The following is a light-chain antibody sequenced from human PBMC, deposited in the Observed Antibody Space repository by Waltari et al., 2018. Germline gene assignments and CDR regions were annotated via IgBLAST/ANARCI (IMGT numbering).Light chain of an antibody. CDR2: RNR. Sequence: QSGLTQSPSVSGTPGQRVTISCSGSTPNIGSNNLNWYQQFPGTAPKLLIYRNRERPSGVPDRFSGSKSGTSASLAISGLQSEDEAEYYCSAWDDSVHVFGTGTRVTVL. J-gene: IGLJ1*01. V-gene: IGLV1-44*01. CDR3: SAWDDSVHV. CDR1: TPNIGSNN.